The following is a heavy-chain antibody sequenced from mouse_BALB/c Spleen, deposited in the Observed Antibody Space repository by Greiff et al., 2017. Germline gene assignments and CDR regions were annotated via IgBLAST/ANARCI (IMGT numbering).Heavy chain of an antibody. CDR2: ISSGGSYT. D-gene: IGHD4-1*01. CDR3: ASRTGSFAY. V-gene: IGHV5-9-4*01. CDR1: GFTFSSYA. Sequence: EVKVVESGGGLVKPGGSLKLSCAASGFTFSSYAMSWVRQSPEKRLEWVAEISSGGSYTYYPDTVTGRFTISRDNAKNTLYLEMSSLRSEDTAMYYCASRTGSFAYWGQGTLVTVSA. J-gene: IGHJ3*01.